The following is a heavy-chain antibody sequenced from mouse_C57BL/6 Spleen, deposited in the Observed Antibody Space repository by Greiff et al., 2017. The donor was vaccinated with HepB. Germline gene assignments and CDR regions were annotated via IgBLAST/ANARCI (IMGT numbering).Heavy chain of an antibody. V-gene: IGHV1-55*01. CDR1: GYTFTSYW. D-gene: IGHD3-2*02. CDR3: ARKAQATFDY. Sequence: VQLQQSGAELVKPWASVKMSCKASGYTFTSYWITWVKQRPGQGLEWIGDIYPGSGSTNYNEKFKSKATLTVDTSSSTAYMQLSSLTSEDSAVYYCARKAQATFDYWGQSTTLTVSS. CDR2: IYPGSGST. J-gene: IGHJ2*01.